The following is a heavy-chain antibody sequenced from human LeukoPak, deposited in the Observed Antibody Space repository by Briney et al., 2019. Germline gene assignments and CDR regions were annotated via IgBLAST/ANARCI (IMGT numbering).Heavy chain of an antibody. CDR1: GYTFTTYA. CDR2: INPGNGNT. J-gene: IGHJ6*02. CDR3: ARELLWFGDAVYYGMDV. Sequence: EASVKVSCKASGYTFTTYAMHWVRQAPGQRLEWMGWINPGNGNTKYSQKFQGRVTITRDTSASSAYMDLSSLRSEDTAVYYCARELLWFGDAVYYGMDVWGQGTTVTVSS. D-gene: IGHD3-10*01. V-gene: IGHV1-3*01.